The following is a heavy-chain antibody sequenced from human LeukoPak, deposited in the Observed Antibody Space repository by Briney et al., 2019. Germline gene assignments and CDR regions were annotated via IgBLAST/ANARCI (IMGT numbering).Heavy chain of an antibody. CDR1: GGSFSGYY. CDR2: INHSGST. CDR3: ARTRRDYYGSGSHPRIDY. Sequence: SETLSLSCAVYGGSFSGYYWSWIRHPPAKGLEWIGEINHSGSTNYNPSLKSRVTISLDTSKNQFSLKLSSVTAADTAVYYCARTRRDYYGSGSHPRIDYWGQGTLVTVSS. D-gene: IGHD3-10*01. J-gene: IGHJ4*02. V-gene: IGHV4-34*01.